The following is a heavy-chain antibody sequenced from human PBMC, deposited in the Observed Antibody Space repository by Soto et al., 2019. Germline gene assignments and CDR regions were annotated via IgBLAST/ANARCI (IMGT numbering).Heavy chain of an antibody. CDR3: AKLWSDPSYYYYGMDV. V-gene: IGHV3-30*18. CDR2: ISYDGSNK. J-gene: IGHJ6*02. Sequence: QVQLVESGGGVVQPGRSLRLSCAASGFTFSSYGMHWVRQAPGKGLEWVAVISYDGSNKYYADSVKGRFTISRDNSKNALYLQMNSLRAEDTAVYYCAKLWSDPSYYYYGMDVWGQGTTVTVSS. CDR1: GFTFSSYG. D-gene: IGHD2-8*02.